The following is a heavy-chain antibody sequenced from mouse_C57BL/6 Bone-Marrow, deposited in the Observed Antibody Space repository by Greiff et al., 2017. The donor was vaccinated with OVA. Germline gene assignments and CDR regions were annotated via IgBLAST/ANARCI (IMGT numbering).Heavy chain of an antibody. D-gene: IGHD1-1*01. Sequence: VQLQQSGAELARPGASVKLSCTASGYTFTSYGISWVQQRPGQGLEWIGAIYPRSGNSYYNEKFKGKATLIADKSSSTAYMELRSLTSEDSAGYFCARRKLHYGYWGQGTTLTVSS. CDR2: IYPRSGNS. V-gene: IGHV1-81*01. J-gene: IGHJ2*01. CDR3: ARRKLHYGY. CDR1: GYTFTSYG.